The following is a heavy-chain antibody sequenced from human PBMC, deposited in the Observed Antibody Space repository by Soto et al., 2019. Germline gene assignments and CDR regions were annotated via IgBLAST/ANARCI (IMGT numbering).Heavy chain of an antibody. CDR1: GGTFNAYA. Sequence: QVQLVQSGTEVKKPGSSVKVSCRASGGTFNAYALSWVRQAPGQGLEWMGGIIPMFGSTKYAQKFQGRVTITADESTSTAYMELSGLRSEDTAVYYCARGGSYVTRRYFDLWGRGTLVTVSS. V-gene: IGHV1-69*01. CDR3: ARGGSYVTRRYFDL. D-gene: IGHD3-16*01. J-gene: IGHJ2*01. CDR2: IIPMFGST.